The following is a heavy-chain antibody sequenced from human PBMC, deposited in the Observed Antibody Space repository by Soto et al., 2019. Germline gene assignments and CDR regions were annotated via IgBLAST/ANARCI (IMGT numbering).Heavy chain of an antibody. CDR3: AGILTGYSYDAFDI. CDR2: IWYDGSNK. J-gene: IGHJ3*02. D-gene: IGHD3-9*01. CDR1: GFTFSSYG. V-gene: IGHV3-33*01. Sequence: GGSLRLSCAASGFTFSSYGMHWVRQAPGKGLEWVAVIWYDGSNKYYADSVKGRFTISRDNSKNTLYLQMNSLRAEDTAVYYCAGILTGYSYDAFDIWAQGTMVTVSS.